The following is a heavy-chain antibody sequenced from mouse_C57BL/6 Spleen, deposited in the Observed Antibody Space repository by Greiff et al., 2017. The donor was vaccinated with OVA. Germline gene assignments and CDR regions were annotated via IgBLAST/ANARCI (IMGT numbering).Heavy chain of an antibody. D-gene: IGHD1-1*01. Sequence: QVQLQQPGAELVMPGASVKLSCKASGYTFTSYWMHWVKQRTGQGLEWIGEIDPSDSYTNYNQKFKGKSTLTVDKSSSTAYMQLSSLTSEDSAVYYCATYYVSSYGYVDYWGQGTTLTVSS. CDR1: GYTFTSYW. V-gene: IGHV1-69*01. J-gene: IGHJ2*01. CDR3: ATYYVSSYGYVDY. CDR2: IDPSDSYT.